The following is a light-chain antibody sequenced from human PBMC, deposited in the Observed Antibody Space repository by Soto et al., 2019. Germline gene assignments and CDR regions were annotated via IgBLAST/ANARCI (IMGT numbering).Light chain of an antibody. CDR2: AAS. Sequence: IHMTQSSSSMFASVGRRVTITCRASQSISSYLNWYQQKQGKVPKILIYAASSLQSGVPSRFSGSVSGTDGTITISSLKKEDGSTYDCQQSYSTPRTFGQGTKVDIK. CDR1: QSISSY. CDR3: QQSYSTPRT. J-gene: IGKJ1*01. V-gene: IGKV1-39*01.